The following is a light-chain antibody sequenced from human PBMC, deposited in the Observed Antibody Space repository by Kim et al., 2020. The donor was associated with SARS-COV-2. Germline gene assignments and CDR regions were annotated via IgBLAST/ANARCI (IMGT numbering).Light chain of an antibody. Sequence: PGERATLSSRASQSVSSYLAWYQQKPGQAPRLLIYDASNRATGIPARFSGSGSGTDFTLTISSLEPEDFAVYYCQQRSNWPLTFGGGTKVDIK. CDR2: DAS. CDR1: QSVSSY. V-gene: IGKV3-11*01. J-gene: IGKJ4*01. CDR3: QQRSNWPLT.